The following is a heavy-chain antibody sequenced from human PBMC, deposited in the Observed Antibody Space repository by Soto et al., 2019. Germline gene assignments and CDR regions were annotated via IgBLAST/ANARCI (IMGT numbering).Heavy chain of an antibody. CDR1: GFTFSSYA. Sequence: GGSLRLSCAASGFTFSSYAMSWVRQAPGKGLEWVSAISGSGGSTYYADSVKGRFTISRDNSKNTLYLQMNSLRAEDTAVYYCEKEYTFDWLSQGFDYWGQGTLVTVSS. V-gene: IGHV3-23*01. J-gene: IGHJ4*02. CDR2: ISGSGGST. D-gene: IGHD3-9*01. CDR3: EKEYTFDWLSQGFDY.